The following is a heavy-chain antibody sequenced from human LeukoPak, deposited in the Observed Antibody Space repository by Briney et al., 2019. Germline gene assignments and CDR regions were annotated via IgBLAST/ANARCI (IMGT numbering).Heavy chain of an antibody. Sequence: ASVTVSCKASGYTFTGYYMHWVRQAPGQGLEWMGWINPNSGGTNYAQKFQGRVTMTRDTSISTAYMELSRLRSDDTAVYYRARGPLNWNDVLDYWGQGTLVTVFS. CDR1: GYTFTGYY. J-gene: IGHJ4*02. CDR3: ARGPLNWNDVLDY. CDR2: INPNSGGT. D-gene: IGHD1-1*01. V-gene: IGHV1-2*02.